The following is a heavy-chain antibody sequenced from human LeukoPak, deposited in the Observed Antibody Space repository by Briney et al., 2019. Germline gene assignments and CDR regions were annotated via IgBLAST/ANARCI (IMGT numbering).Heavy chain of an antibody. V-gene: IGHV1-2*02. J-gene: IGHJ4*02. CDR3: ARGYCSSTSCYTPFDY. CDR2: INPNSGGT. CDR1: GYTFTGYY. D-gene: IGHD2-2*02. Sequence: ASVKVSCKASGYTFTGYYMHWVRQAPGQGLEWMGWINPNSGGTNYAQKLQGRVTMTRDTSISTAYMELSRLRSDDTAVYYCARGYCSSTSCYTPFDYWGQGTLVTVSS.